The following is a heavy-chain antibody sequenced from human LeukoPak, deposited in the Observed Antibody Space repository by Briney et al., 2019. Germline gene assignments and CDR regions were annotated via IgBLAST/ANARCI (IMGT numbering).Heavy chain of an antibody. D-gene: IGHD1-14*01. J-gene: IGHJ5*01. CDR2: IRDSGAT. CDR1: GFSVSNYY. V-gene: IGHV3-66*03. Sequence: GGSLRPSCAGSGFSVSNYYMNWVRQAPGKGLEWVSLIRDSGATFYADPVKGRFTISRDNSKNTIYLQMNRLRVEDTAVCFCARDPAGNQVWVEFDSWGQGTQVTVSS. CDR3: ARDPAGNQVWVEFDS.